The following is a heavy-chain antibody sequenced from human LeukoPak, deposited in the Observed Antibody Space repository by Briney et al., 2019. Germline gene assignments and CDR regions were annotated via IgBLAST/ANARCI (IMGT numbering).Heavy chain of an antibody. J-gene: IGHJ4*02. V-gene: IGHV3-7*01. CDR3: ANYNTNSGSIDY. Sequence: GGSLRLACAASTFTFSNVWMSWVRQVAGKGLEWVATIKQDVSEKYYVDSVKGRFTISRDNAKNSLYLQVNSLRAEDTAVYYCANYNTNSGSIDYWGQGTLVTVSS. CDR2: IKQDVSEK. D-gene: IGHD3-10*01. CDR1: TFTFSNVW.